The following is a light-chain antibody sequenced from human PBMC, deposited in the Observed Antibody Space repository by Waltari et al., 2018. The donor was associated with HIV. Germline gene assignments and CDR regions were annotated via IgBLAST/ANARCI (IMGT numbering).Light chain of an antibody. J-gene: IGKJ2*01. CDR2: EAS. V-gene: IGKV3-15*01. Sequence: EILMTQSPATLLVSPGESVTLSCRARQSVNRRLAWYQQRPGQPPRLLIYEASTRASDISARFGGGGSGTDFTLTISGLQSEDFAFYFCQQYYEWPHTFGQGTTLDI. CDR1: QSVNRR. CDR3: QQYYEWPHT.